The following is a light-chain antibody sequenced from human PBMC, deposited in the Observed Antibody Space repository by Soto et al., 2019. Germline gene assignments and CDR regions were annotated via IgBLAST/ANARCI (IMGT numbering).Light chain of an antibody. CDR1: QSVGSY. V-gene: IGKV3-11*01. Sequence: DIVLTQSPATLSLSPEERATLSCRASQSVGSYLAWYQQKPGQAPRLLIFDASNRATGIPARFSGSGSGTDFTLTISSLEPGDFALYYCQQHNHWPPITFGQGTRLEIK. CDR2: DAS. CDR3: QQHNHWPPIT. J-gene: IGKJ5*01.